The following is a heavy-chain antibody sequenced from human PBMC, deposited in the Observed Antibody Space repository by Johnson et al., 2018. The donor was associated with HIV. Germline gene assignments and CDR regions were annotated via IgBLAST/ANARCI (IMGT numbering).Heavy chain of an antibody. CDR1: GFTFSSYW. D-gene: IGHD3-3*01. V-gene: IGHV3-7*01. J-gene: IGHJ3*02. Sequence: EVQLVESGGGVVQPGRSLRLSCAASGFTFSSYWMSWVRQAPGKGLEWVANIKQDGSEKYYVDSVKGRFTISRDNAKNSLYLQMNSLRAEDTAVYYCAREGGVTIFGVVISPDAFDIWGQGTMVTVSS. CDR3: AREGGVTIFGVVISPDAFDI. CDR2: IKQDGSEK.